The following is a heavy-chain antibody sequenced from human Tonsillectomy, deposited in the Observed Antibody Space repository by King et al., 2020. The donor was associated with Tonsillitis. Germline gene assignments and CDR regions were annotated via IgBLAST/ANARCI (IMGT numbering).Heavy chain of an antibody. CDR3: ARDKARQGLFDY. J-gene: IGHJ4*02. CDR2: IYYSGST. Sequence: VQLQESGPGLVKPSETLSLTCTVSGGSVSSGSYYWSWIRQPPGKGLEWIGHIYYSGSTDYNPSLKNRVTISVDTSKNQFSLKLSSVTAADTAVYYRARDKARQGLFDYWGQGTLVPVSS. D-gene: IGHD6-6*01. V-gene: IGHV4-61*01. CDR1: GGSVSSGSYY.